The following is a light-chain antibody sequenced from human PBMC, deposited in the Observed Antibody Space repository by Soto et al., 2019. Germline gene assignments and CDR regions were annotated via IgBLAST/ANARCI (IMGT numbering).Light chain of an antibody. CDR1: QSISRY. CDR2: AAS. Sequence: DIKMTQSPSSLSASVGDRITITCRASQSISRYLNWYQHKPGKAPKLLINAASSLQSGVPSRFSGSGSGTDFTLTISSLHPEDFATYYCQQSYSTPPWTFGQGTKVDIK. J-gene: IGKJ1*01. CDR3: QQSYSTPPWT. V-gene: IGKV1-39*01.